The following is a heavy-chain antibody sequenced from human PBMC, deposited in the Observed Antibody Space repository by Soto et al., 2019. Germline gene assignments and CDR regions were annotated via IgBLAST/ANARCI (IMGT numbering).Heavy chain of an antibody. V-gene: IGHV3-30*03. CDR2: ISYDGSNK. CDR1: GFTFSTFG. D-gene: IGHD1-26*01. Sequence: QVQLVESGEGVVQPGRSLRLSCAASGFTFSTFGMHWVRQAPGKGLEWVAAISYDGSNKYYADSVKGRFTSSRDNSKNTLYLQMNGLRAEDTAVYYCASAVRRAGGWDFDYWGQGTLVTVSS. CDR3: ASAVRRAGGWDFDY. J-gene: IGHJ4*02.